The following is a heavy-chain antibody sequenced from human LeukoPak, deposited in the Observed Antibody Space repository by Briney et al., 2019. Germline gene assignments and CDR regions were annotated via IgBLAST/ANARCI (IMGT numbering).Heavy chain of an antibody. J-gene: IGHJ3*02. CDR2: ISYDGSNK. V-gene: IGHV3-30-3*01. Sequence: PGGSLRLSCAASGFTFSSYAMHWVRQAPGKGLEWVAVISYDGSNKYYADSVKGRFTISRDNSKNTLYLQMNSLRAEDTAVYYCARPLAYYYDSSGPTDAFDIWGQGTMVAVSS. D-gene: IGHD3-22*01. CDR1: GFTFSSYA. CDR3: ARPLAYYYDSSGPTDAFDI.